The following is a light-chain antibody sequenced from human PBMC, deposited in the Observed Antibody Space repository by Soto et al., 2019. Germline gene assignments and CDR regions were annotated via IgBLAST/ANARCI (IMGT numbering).Light chain of an antibody. V-gene: IGLV1-51*01. CDR2: DNI. CDR1: SSNIGNNY. Sequence: QSVLTQSPSVSAAPGQTVTISCSGTSSNIGNNYVSWYQLIPETAPKLLIYDNIKRPSVIPDRFSGSKSGTSATLVITGLQTGDEADYYCGTWESSRNWVFGGGTKLTVL. J-gene: IGLJ3*02. CDR3: GTWESSRNWV.